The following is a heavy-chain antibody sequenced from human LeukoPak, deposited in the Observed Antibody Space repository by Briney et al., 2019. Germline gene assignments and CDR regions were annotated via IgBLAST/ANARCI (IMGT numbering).Heavy chain of an antibody. J-gene: IGHJ4*02. V-gene: IGHV3-15*01. CDR2: IKSKTDGGTT. CDR1: GFTFSSNY. CDR3: TTDPPIYDILTGYYTVDY. Sequence: GGSLRLSCAASGFTFSSNYMTWVRQAPGKGLEWVGRIKSKTDGGTTDYAAPVKGRFTISRDDSKNTLYLQMNSLKTEDTAVYYCTTDPPIYDILTGYYTVDYWGQGTLVTVSS. D-gene: IGHD3-9*01.